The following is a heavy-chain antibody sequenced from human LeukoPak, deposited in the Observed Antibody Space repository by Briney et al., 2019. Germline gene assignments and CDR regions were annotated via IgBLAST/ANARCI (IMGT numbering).Heavy chain of an antibody. CDR2: ISSSSSYI. Sequence: GGSLRLSCAASGFTFSSYSMNWVRQAPGKGLEWVSSISSSSSYIYYADSVKGRFTISRDNAKNSLYLQMNSLRAEDTAVYYCARDRRPYYYDSSGYYFDYWGQGTLVTVSS. CDR3: ARDRRPYYYDSSGYYFDY. CDR1: GFTFSSYS. D-gene: IGHD3-22*01. V-gene: IGHV3-21*01. J-gene: IGHJ4*02.